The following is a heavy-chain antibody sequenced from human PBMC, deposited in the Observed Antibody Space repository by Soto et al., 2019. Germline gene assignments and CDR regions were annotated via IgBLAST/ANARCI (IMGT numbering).Heavy chain of an antibody. CDR1: GFTFSDYW. CDR2: IKQDGSEK. Sequence: EAQLVESGGGLVQPGGSLRVSCAVSGFTFSDYWMSWVRQATGKGLERVVKIKQDGSEKDYVDSVRGRFTICRDNANNSLYPHMYSVRVEDTAIYYCARGGRDAYDWFDPWGQGTLVTVSS. CDR3: ARGGRDAYDWFDP. V-gene: IGHV3-7*01. D-gene: IGHD3-16*01. J-gene: IGHJ5*02.